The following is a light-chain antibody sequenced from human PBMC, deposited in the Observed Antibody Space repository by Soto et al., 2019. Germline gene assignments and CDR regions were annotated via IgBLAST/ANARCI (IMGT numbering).Light chain of an antibody. CDR2: WES. J-gene: IGKJ4*01. V-gene: IGKV4-1*01. Sequence: DXVMTQSRDSLAVSLGERATMNCNSRQSGLYISNNKNYLAWYQQKTGQPPKLIIYWESTRESGVPERLTGSGSGKDFPITISSLQAADVAVYYCQQYYNFPLTFGGGTKVDI. CDR3: QQYYNFPLT. CDR1: QSGLYISNNKNY.